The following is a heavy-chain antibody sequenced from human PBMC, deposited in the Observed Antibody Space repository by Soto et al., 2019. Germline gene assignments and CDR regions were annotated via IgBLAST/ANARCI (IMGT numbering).Heavy chain of an antibody. D-gene: IGHD3-3*01. J-gene: IGHJ6*02. CDR1: GYTFTSYG. V-gene: IGHV1-18*01. CDR2: ISAYNGNT. Sequence: QVQLVQSGAEVKKPGASVKVSCKASGYTFTSYGISWVRQAPGQGLEWMGWISAYNGNTNYAQKLQGRVTMTTDTTTSTAYMELRSLRSDDTAVYYCASGAIFGVATPYGMDVWGQGTTVTVSS. CDR3: ASGAIFGVATPYGMDV.